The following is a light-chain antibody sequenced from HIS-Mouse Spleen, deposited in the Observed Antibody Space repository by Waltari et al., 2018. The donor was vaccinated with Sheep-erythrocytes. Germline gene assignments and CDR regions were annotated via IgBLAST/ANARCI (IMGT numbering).Light chain of an antibody. CDR3: QSYDSSLSGWV. CDR1: SSDVGGYNY. V-gene: IGLV1-40*01. Sequence: QSALTQPASVSGSPGQSITISCTGTSSDVGGYNYVSWYQQLPGTAPKLLIHGNSNRPPGVPDRFSGSKSGTSASLAITGLQAEDEADYYCQSYDSSLSGWVFGGGTKLTVL. CDR2: GNS. J-gene: IGLJ3*02.